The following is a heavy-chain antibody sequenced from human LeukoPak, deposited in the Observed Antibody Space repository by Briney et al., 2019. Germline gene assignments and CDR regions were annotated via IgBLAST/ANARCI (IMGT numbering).Heavy chain of an antibody. V-gene: IGHV1-69*06. Sequence: SVKVSCKASGGTFSSYAITWVRQAPGQGLEWMGGVIPIFGTANYAQKFQGRVTITADKSTSTAYMELSSLRSEDTAVYYCARDGRGYYYGSGSYHPYFDYWGQGTLVTVSS. CDR2: VIPIFGTA. CDR1: GGTFSSYA. D-gene: IGHD3-10*01. J-gene: IGHJ4*02. CDR3: ARDGRGYYYGSGSYHPYFDY.